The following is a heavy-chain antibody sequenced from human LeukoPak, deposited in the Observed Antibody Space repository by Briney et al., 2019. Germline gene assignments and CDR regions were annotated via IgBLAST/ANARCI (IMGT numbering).Heavy chain of an antibody. CDR2: ISSSSSYI. J-gene: IGHJ6*02. D-gene: IGHD1-14*01. CDR3: AKDPGLPEDYYYYGMDV. Sequence: GGSLRLSCAASGFTFSSYEMNWVRQAPGKGLEWVSSISSSSSYIYYADSVKGRFTISRGNAKNSLYLQMNSLRAEDTAVYYCAKDPGLPEDYYYYGMDVWGQGTTVTVSS. CDR1: GFTFSSYE. V-gene: IGHV3-21*01.